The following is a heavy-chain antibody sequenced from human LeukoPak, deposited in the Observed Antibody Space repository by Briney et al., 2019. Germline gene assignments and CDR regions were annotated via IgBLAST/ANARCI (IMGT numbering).Heavy chain of an antibody. Sequence: GESLKISCKGSEYSFTNYWIAWVRQMPGKGLEWMGIIYPGDSDTTYSPSFQGQVIISADKSISPAYLQWSSLKASDTAMYYCARSRADIVVVPAALGTFDIWGQGTMVTVSS. D-gene: IGHD2-2*01. J-gene: IGHJ3*02. CDR2: IYPGDSDT. V-gene: IGHV5-51*01. CDR1: EYSFTNYW. CDR3: ARSRADIVVVPAALGTFDI.